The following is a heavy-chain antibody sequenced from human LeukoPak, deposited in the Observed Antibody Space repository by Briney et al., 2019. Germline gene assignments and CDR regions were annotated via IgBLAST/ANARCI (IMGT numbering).Heavy chain of an antibody. V-gene: IGHV4-34*01. Sequence: SETLSLTCAVYGGSFSGYYWSWIRQPPGKGLEWIGEINHSGSTNYNPSLKSRVIVSVDTSKNHFSLKLSSVTAADTAVYYCTRGSFYFDTSGYYALLDYWGQGTLVTVSS. CDR3: TRGSFYFDTSGYYALLDY. CDR1: GGSFSGYY. CDR2: INHSGST. D-gene: IGHD3-22*01. J-gene: IGHJ4*02.